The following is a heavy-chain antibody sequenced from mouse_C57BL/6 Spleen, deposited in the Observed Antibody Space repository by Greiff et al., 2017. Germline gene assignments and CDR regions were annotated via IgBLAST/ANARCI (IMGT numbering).Heavy chain of an antibody. CDR3: ARHRGYFDV. CDR2: ISNGGGST. Sequence: EVKLEESGGGLVQPGGSLKLSCAASGFTFSDYYMYWVRQTPEKRLEWVAYISNGGGSTYYPDTVKGRFTISRDTAKNTLYLQMRRLKSEDTAMYYCARHRGYFDVWGTGTTVTVSS. J-gene: IGHJ1*03. V-gene: IGHV5-12*01. CDR1: GFTFSDYY.